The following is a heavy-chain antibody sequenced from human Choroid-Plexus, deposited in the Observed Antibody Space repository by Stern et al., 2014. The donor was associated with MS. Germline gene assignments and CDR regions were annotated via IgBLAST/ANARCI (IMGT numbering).Heavy chain of an antibody. CDR2: VSYDGSNK. Sequence: VQLVESGGGVVQPGRPLRLSCVASGFTFGSCAMHWVRQAPGQGLEWVAGVSYDGSNKYYADSVKGRFTISRYNSQNALYMQMSSLRPEDTAVYYCAKDRHYLTYFFDHWGQGSLVTVSS. V-gene: IGHV3-30*18. D-gene: IGHD2/OR15-2a*01. CDR1: GFTFGSCA. CDR3: AKDRHYLTYFFDH. J-gene: IGHJ5*02.